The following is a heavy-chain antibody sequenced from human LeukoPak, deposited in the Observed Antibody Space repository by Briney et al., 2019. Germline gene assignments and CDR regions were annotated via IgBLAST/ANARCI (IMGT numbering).Heavy chain of an antibody. V-gene: IGHV3-23*01. J-gene: IGHJ6*03. D-gene: IGHD4-11*01. CDR2: IGDSGIST. CDR3: AKYITVSTNSYYYMDV. CDR1: GFTFTTSA. Sequence: GGSLRLSCAASGFTFTTSAMTWVRQAPGKGLEWVSYIGDSGISTYYADSVKGRFTISRDNSKNTLHPQMTSLRAEDTAVYYCAKYITVSTNSYYYMDVWGKGTTVTVSS.